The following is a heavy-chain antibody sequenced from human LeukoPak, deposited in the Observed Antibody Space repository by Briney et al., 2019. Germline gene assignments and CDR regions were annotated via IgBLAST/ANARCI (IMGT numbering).Heavy chain of an antibody. J-gene: IGHJ4*02. CDR1: GFTFSDYA. D-gene: IGHD6-13*01. V-gene: IGHV3-23*01. CDR2: ISGGSSGST. CDR3: AKAQHSSIWGYFDY. Sequence: PGRSLRLSCAASGFTFSDYAMSWVRQAPGKGLEWLSVISGGSSGSTYYADSVTGRFTISRDNSKNTLYLQMNSLRAEDTAVFYCAKAQHSSIWGYFDYWGQGTLVTVSS.